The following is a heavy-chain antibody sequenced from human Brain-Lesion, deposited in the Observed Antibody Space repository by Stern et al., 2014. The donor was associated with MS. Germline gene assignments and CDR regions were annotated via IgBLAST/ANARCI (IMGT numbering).Heavy chain of an antibody. CDR1: GGSISSGGYY. Sequence: QVQLQESGPGLVKPSQTLSLTCTVSGGSISSGGYYWSWIRQLPGRGLEWIGYIYYSGPTYYNPSRKSRTAISLDTSKNQFSLSLTSVTAADTAVYYCARGLGFYFDYGGQGTLGAVSS. D-gene: IGHD5-12*01. CDR3: ARGLGFYFDY. V-gene: IGHV4-31*03. J-gene: IGHJ4*02. CDR2: IYYSGPT.